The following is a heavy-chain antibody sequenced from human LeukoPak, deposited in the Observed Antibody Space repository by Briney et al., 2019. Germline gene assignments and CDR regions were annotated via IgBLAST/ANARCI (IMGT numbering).Heavy chain of an antibody. V-gene: IGHV3-11*01. CDR2: ISSSGSTI. CDR3: ASTPNWNYAMDY. CDR1: GFTFSDYY. D-gene: IGHD1-7*01. Sequence: PGGSLRLSYAASGFTFSDYYMSWIRQAPGKGLEWVSYISSSGSTIYYADSVKGRFTISRDNAKNSLYLQMNSLRAEDTAVYYCASTPNWNYAMDYWGQGTLVTVSS. J-gene: IGHJ4*02.